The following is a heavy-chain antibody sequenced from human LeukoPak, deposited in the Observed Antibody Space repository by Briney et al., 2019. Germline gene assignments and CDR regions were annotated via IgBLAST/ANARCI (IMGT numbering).Heavy chain of an antibody. J-gene: IGHJ4*02. CDR2: INFNSGAT. CDR1: GYTFSGYY. CDR3: ASRPDRLLLYFFDS. V-gene: IGHV1-2*02. D-gene: IGHD2-15*01. Sequence: GASVKVSCKASGYTFSGYYMHWLRQAPGQGPEWMGCINFNSGATSYAQEFQGRVTMTRDTSISTAYMELNSLRSDDTALYYCASRPDRLLLYFFDSWGQGTLVTVSS.